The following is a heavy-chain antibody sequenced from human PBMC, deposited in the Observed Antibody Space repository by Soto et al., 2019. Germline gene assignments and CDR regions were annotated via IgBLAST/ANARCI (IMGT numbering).Heavy chain of an antibody. J-gene: IGHJ4*02. CDR2: IHYSGST. V-gene: IGHV4-59*01. Sequence: SETLSLTCSVSGGSLSSGYWGWFRQPPGKGLEWIGFIHYSGSTTYNPSLTGRLTISLDTSKNHFSLRLSSVTAADTALYYCTVGGGWLTDYWGQGTLVTVSS. D-gene: IGHD6-19*01. CDR1: GGSLSSGY. CDR3: TVGGGWLTDY.